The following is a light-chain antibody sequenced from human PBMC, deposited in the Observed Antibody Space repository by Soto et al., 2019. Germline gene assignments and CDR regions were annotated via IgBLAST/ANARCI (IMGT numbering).Light chain of an antibody. Sequence: AIQLTQSPSSLSASVGDRVTITCRASQSISSWLAWYQQKPGKAPKLLIFAASNLQSGVPSRFSGSGSDTDFTLTISGLQPEDSATYYCLQLYNFSWTFGQGTKVDIK. V-gene: IGKV1-6*01. CDR2: AAS. CDR1: QSISSW. J-gene: IGKJ1*01. CDR3: LQLYNFSWT.